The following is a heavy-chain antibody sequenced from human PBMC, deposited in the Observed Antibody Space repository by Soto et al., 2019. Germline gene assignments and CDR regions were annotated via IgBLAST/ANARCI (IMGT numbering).Heavy chain of an antibody. CDR3: ARDSVTRVSSDIPGMDV. D-gene: IGHD3-10*01. V-gene: IGHV3-23*01. CDR1: GFDFSTYA. J-gene: IGHJ6*02. CDR2: IGEGGVSR. Sequence: GGSLRLSCVASGFDFSTYAMSWVRQAPGKGLEWVSVIGEGGVSRVYADAVKGRFTISGDNSKNTLYLQMTSLRVDDTAMYYCARDSVTRVSSDIPGMDVWGQGTTVTVSS.